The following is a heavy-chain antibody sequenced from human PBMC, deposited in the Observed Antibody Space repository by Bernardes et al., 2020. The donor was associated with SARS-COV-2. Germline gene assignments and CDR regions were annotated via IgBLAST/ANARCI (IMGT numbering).Heavy chain of an antibody. V-gene: IGHV4-4*02. CDR1: GGSISSSNW. Sequence: SETLSLTCAVSGGSISSSNWWRWVRQPPGEGLEWIGEIYHSGSTNYNPSLKSRVTISVDTTKNQFSLKLSSVAAADTAVYYCARLTPGAKPFDYWGQGTLVTVSS. CDR3: ARLTPGAKPFDY. J-gene: IGHJ4*02. D-gene: IGHD1-26*01. CDR2: IYHSGST.